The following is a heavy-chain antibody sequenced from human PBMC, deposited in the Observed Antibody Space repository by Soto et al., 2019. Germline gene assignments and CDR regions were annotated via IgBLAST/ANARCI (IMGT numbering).Heavy chain of an antibody. J-gene: IGHJ4*02. CDR2: ISYDGSNK. Sequence: GGSLRLSCAASGFTFSSYAMHWVRQAPGKGLEWVAVISYDGSNKYYADSVKGRFTISRDNSKNTLYLQMNSLRAEDTAVYDWARDNSPFLYSSGWSRDYFDYWGQGTLVTVSS. CDR1: GFTFSSYA. D-gene: IGHD6-19*01. V-gene: IGHV3-30-3*01. CDR3: ARDNSPFLYSSGWSRDYFDY.